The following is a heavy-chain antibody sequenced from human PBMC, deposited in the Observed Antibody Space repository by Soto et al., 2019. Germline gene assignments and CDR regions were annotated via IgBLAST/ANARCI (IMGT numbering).Heavy chain of an antibody. Sequence: EVQLLESGGGLVQPGGSLRLSCAASGFTFSSYAMSWVRQAPGKGLEWVSAISGSGGSTYYADSVKGRFTISRDNSKNTLYLQMNSLRAEDTAVYYCAPADYGDQNYYGMDVWGQGITVTVSS. D-gene: IGHD4-17*01. V-gene: IGHV3-23*01. CDR2: ISGSGGST. J-gene: IGHJ6*02. CDR3: APADYGDQNYYGMDV. CDR1: GFTFSSYA.